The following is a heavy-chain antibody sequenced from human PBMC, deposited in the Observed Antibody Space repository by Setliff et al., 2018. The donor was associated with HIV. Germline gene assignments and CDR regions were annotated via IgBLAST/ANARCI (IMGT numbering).Heavy chain of an antibody. CDR3: ARHSPNVGVRGDAFDI. V-gene: IGHV4-59*08. Sequence: SETLSLTCTVPGGSISSHYWIWIRQPPGKGLEWIGYIHYSGATNYNPSLKSRVTISLDTSRTQFSLRLSSVTAADTAVYYCARHSPNVGVRGDAFDIWGQGTVVTVSS. CDR2: IHYSGAT. D-gene: IGHD2-8*01. CDR1: GGSISSHY. J-gene: IGHJ3*02.